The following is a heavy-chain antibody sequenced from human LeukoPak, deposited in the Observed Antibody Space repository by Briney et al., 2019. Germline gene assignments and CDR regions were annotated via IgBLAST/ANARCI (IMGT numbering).Heavy chain of an antibody. Sequence: TASETLSLTCTVSGGSISSYYWSWLRQPPGKGLEWIGYIYYSGSTNYNPSLKSRVTISVDTAKNQFSLKLNSVTAADTAVYYCARGRERYRYHYDSSGSFFVYWGQGTLVTVSS. CDR1: GGSISSYY. V-gene: IGHV4-59*01. CDR3: ARGRERYRYHYDSSGSFFVY. J-gene: IGHJ4*02. CDR2: IYYSGST. D-gene: IGHD3-22*01.